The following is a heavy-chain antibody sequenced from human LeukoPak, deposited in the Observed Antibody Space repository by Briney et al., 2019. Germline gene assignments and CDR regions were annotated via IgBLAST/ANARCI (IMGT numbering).Heavy chain of an antibody. Sequence: PSETLSLTCTVSGVSISSYYWTWIRQPPGKGLEWIGNIDYSGNTKYNPPPKSRVTISVDTSKNQFSLKLSSVTAADTAVYYCARWYYDSSGYRYFDYWGQGTLVTVSS. V-gene: IGHV4-59*01. J-gene: IGHJ4*02. D-gene: IGHD3-22*01. CDR3: ARWYYDSSGYRYFDY. CDR1: GVSISSYY. CDR2: IDYSGNT.